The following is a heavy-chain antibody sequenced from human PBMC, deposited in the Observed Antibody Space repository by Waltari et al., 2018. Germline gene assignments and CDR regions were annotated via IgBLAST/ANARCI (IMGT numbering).Heavy chain of an antibody. J-gene: IGHJ2*01. CDR1: GGTFSSYA. V-gene: IGHV1-69*05. Sequence: QVQLVQSGAEVKKPGSSVKVSCQASGGTFSSYAISWVRQAPGQGLEWRGGFIPIFGTANYAQKFQGRVTITTDESTSTAYMELSSLRSEDTAVYYCARVSAEWTTSSYWYFDLWGRGTLVTVSS. CDR2: FIPIFGTA. D-gene: IGHD4-4*01. CDR3: ARVSAEWTTSSYWYFDL.